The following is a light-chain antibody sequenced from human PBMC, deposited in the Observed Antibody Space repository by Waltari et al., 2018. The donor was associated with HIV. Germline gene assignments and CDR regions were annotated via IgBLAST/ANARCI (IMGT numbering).Light chain of an antibody. CDR3: CSYAGSRIHVI. Sequence: QSALTQPASVSGSPGQSITISCTGTFCAVGRYNLFSWYQQHPGDPPKLMLYEVTKRPSGISSRFSGSKSGNTASLTISVLQAEDEANYYCCSYAGSRIHVIFGGGTKLTVL. V-gene: IGLV2-23*02. CDR2: EVT. J-gene: IGLJ2*01. CDR1: FCAVGRYNL.